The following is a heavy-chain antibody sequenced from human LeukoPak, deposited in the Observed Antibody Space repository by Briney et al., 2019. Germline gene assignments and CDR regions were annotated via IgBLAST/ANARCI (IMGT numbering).Heavy chain of an antibody. J-gene: IGHJ4*02. CDR1: GFTFSTYA. CDR2: ISSGDGPT. D-gene: IGHD1-20*01. V-gene: IGHV3-48*04. CDR3: ATWTGITPY. Sequence: PGGSLRLSCVGTGFTFSTYAMNWVRQAPGKGLEWISYISSGDGPTYYADSVKGRFTISRDNAKNSLFLQMNSLRVEDTAVYYCATWTGITPYWGQGTLVTVSS.